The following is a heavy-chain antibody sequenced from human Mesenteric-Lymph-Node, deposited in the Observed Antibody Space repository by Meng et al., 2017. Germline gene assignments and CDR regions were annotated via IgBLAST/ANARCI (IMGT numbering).Heavy chain of an antibody. Sequence: SLKISCAASGFTFDDYAMHWVRQAPGKGLEWVSGISWNSGSIGYADSVKGRFTISRDNAKNSLYLQMNSLRAEDTALYYCARDRSRGVAGTWGYWGQGTLVTVSS. V-gene: IGHV3-9*01. D-gene: IGHD6-19*01. CDR2: ISWNSGSI. CDR3: ARDRSRGVAGTWGY. CDR1: GFTFDDYA. J-gene: IGHJ4*02.